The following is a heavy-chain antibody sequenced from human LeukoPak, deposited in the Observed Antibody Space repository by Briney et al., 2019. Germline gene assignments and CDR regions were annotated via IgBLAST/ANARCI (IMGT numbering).Heavy chain of an antibody. CDR3: AEGLVVVAGPLDY. CDR2: ITSTGSST. D-gene: IGHD2-15*01. Sequence: GGSLRLSCAAPGFTFSNYAMNWVRQAPGKGLEWVSTITSTGSSTDYADSVKGRFTISGDNSKNTLYLQMNSLRAEDTAVYYCAEGLVVVAGPLDYWGQGTLVTVSS. J-gene: IGHJ4*02. CDR1: GFTFSNYA. V-gene: IGHV3-23*01.